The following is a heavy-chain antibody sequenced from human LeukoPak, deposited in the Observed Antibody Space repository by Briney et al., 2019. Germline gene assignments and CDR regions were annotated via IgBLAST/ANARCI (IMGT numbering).Heavy chain of an antibody. Sequence: SETLSLTCTVSGGSINSSSYYWSWIRQPPGKGLEWIGYIDHSGSTNYNPSLKSRVSISSDTSKNQFSLELSSVTAADTAVYYCARLKATVSIHAYFDSWGQGTLVTVSS. D-gene: IGHD4-17*01. CDR2: IDHSGST. CDR1: GGSINSSSYY. V-gene: IGHV4-61*01. CDR3: ARLKATVSIHAYFDS. J-gene: IGHJ4*02.